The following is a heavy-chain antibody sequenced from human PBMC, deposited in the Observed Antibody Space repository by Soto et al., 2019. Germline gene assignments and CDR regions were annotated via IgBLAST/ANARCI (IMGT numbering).Heavy chain of an antibody. CDR1: GFTFSSYS. CDR2: ISSSSSYI. V-gene: IGHV3-21*01. D-gene: IGHD6-19*01. CDR3: ARDIAVAEDAVDI. J-gene: IGHJ3*02. Sequence: GVLRLSCAASGFTFSSYSMNWVRQAPGKGLEWVSSISSSSSYIYYADSVRGRFTISRDNAKNSLYLQMNSLRAEDTAVYYCARDIAVAEDAVDIWGQGTMVTVSS.